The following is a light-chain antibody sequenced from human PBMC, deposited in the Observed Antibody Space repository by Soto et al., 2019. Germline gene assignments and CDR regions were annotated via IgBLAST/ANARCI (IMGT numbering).Light chain of an antibody. J-gene: IGKJ4*01. CDR3: QQRDSYPLT. CDR1: QGISSA. Sequence: IQLTQSPSSLSASVGDRVTITCRASQGISSALTWYPQKPGRAPKVLSYAASTLQSGVSSRFTGSGSGTDFTLTISRLQPEDFATYYCQQRDSYPLTFGGGTTVQIK. V-gene: IGKV1-9*01. CDR2: AAS.